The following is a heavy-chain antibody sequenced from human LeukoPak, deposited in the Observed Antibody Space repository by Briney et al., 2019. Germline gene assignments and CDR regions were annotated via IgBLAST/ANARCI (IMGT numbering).Heavy chain of an antibody. CDR3: ARRSGGFDY. CDR1: GYSFTTYW. Sequence: GESLKISCQGSGYSFTTYWVGWVRQMPGKGLEWMGIIYPGDSDTRYSLSFQGQVTFSADKSISTAYLQPSSLKASDTAMYYCARRSGGFDYWGQGTLVTVSS. V-gene: IGHV5-51*01. CDR2: IYPGDSDT. J-gene: IGHJ4*02. D-gene: IGHD3-16*01.